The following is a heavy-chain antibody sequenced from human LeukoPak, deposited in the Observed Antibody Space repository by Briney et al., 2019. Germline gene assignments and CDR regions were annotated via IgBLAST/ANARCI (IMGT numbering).Heavy chain of an antibody. J-gene: IGHJ6*02. D-gene: IGHD2-2*01. CDR3: ARDSPVVPAAIFYYYYGMDV. CDR1: GYTFTSYY. Sequence: ASVKVSCKASGYTFTSYYMHWVRQAPGQGLEWMGIINPGGGSTSYAQKFQGRVTMTRDTSTSTVYMELSSLRSEDTAVYYCARDSPVVPAAIFYYYYGMDVWGQGTTVTVSS. CDR2: INPGGGST. V-gene: IGHV1-46*01.